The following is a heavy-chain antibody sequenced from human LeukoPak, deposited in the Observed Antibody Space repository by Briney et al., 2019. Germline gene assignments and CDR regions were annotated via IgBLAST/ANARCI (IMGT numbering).Heavy chain of an antibody. V-gene: IGHV5-51*01. CDR2: IYPGDSDT. CDR3: ARHPFD. J-gene: IGHJ4*02. CDR1: GYRFTSDW. Sequence: GESLKISCKASGYRFTSDWIAWVRQMPGKGLEWMVIIYPGDSDTRYSPSFQGQVTMSVDKSISTAYLQWSSLKASDTAIYYCARHPFDWGQGTLVTVSS.